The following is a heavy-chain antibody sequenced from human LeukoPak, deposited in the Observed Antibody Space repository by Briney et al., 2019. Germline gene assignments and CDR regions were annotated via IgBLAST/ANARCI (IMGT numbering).Heavy chain of an antibody. D-gene: IGHD3-22*01. CDR3: ASSPGTMIVALDY. CDR2: INPNSGGT. Sequence: GASVKVSCKASGCTFTGYYMHWVRQAPGQGLEWMGWINPNSGGTNYAQKFQGRVTMTRDTSISTAYMELSRLRSDDTAVYYCASSPGTMIVALDYWGQGTLVTVSS. J-gene: IGHJ4*02. CDR1: GCTFTGYY. V-gene: IGHV1-2*02.